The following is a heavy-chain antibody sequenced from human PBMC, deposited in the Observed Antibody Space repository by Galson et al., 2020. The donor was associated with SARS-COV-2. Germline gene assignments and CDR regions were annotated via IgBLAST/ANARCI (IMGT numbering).Heavy chain of an antibody. J-gene: IGHJ3*01. D-gene: IGHD3-10*01. CDR1: SDSFSDYF. Sequence: SETLSLTCTVSSDSFSDYFWSWIRQPPGKGLEWIGNIYDRGSVDYNPSLKSRVTMSRDTSKNQISMKLTSVTAADTALYFCARVGKYGSGSYYRRPFDLWGQGTLVTVSS. CDR3: ARVGKYGSGSYYRRPFDL. CDR2: IYDRGSV. V-gene: IGHV4-59*01.